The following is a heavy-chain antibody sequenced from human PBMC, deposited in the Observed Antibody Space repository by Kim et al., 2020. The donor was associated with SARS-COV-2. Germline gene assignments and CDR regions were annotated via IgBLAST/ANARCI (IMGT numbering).Heavy chain of an antibody. CDR3: ARSGYSSGWYYFDY. CDR2: IWYDGSNK. J-gene: IGHJ4*02. Sequence: GGSLRLSCAASGFTFSSYGMHWFRQAPGKGLEWVAVIWYDGSNKYYADSVKGRFTISRDNSKNTLYLQMNSLRAEDTAVYYCARSGYSSGWYYFDYWGQGTLVTVSS. V-gene: IGHV3-33*01. D-gene: IGHD6-19*01. CDR1: GFTFSSYG.